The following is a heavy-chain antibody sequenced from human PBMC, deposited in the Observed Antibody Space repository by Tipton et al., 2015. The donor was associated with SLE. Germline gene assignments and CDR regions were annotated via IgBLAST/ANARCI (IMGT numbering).Heavy chain of an antibody. CDR1: GGSFSGYY. V-gene: IGHV4-34*01. CDR2: INHRGST. J-gene: IGHJ3*02. D-gene: IGHD5-24*01. CDR3: ARDRHSIKAFDI. Sequence: TLSLTCAVYGGSFSGYYWSWIRQPPGKGLEWIGEINHRGSTNYNPSLKSRVPISVDTSKNQFSLQLSSVTAADTAVYDCARDRHSIKAFDIWGQGTMVTVSS.